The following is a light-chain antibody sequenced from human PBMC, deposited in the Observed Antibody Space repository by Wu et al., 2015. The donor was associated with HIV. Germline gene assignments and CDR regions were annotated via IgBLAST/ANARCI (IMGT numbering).Light chain of an antibody. Sequence: EIVMTQSPATLSVSPGERATLSCRASQSISNKLAWYQQKPGQSPRLLIYGASTRATGIPARFSGSGSGTEFTLTISSLQSEDFAVYYCQRYNNWPPYSFGQGTKLEIK. V-gene: IGKV3-15*01. CDR2: GAS. J-gene: IGKJ2*03. CDR3: QRYNNWPPYS. CDR1: QSISNK.